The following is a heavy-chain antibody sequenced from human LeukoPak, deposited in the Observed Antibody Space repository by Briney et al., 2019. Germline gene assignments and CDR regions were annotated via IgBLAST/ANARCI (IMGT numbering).Heavy chain of an antibody. CDR2: IYYSGST. CDR1: GGSISSSSYY. V-gene: IGHV4-39*01. Sequence: PSETLSLTCTVSGGSISSSSYYWGWIRQPPGKGLEWIGSIYYSGSTYYNPSLKSRVTISVDTSKNQFSLNLSSVTAADTAVYYCASLALELGLGYWGQGTLVTVSS. CDR3: ASLALELGLGY. D-gene: IGHD1-7*01. J-gene: IGHJ4*02.